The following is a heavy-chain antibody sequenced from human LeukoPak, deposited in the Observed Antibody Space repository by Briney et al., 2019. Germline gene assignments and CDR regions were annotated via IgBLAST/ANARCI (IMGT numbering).Heavy chain of an antibody. J-gene: IGHJ4*02. CDR2: INPNSGGT. D-gene: IGHD1-7*01. CDR1: GYTFTGYY. Sequence: ASVKVSCKASGYTFTGYYMHWVRQAPGQGLEWMGRINPNSGGTNYAQKFQGRDTMTRDTSISTAYMELSRLRSDDTAVYYCARFVTGTNTSKRKYYFDYWGQGTLVTVSS. V-gene: IGHV1-2*06. CDR3: ARFVTGTNTSKRKYYFDY.